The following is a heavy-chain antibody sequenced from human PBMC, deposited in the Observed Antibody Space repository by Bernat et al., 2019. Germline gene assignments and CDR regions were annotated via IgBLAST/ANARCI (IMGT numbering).Heavy chain of an antibody. CDR2: INAGNGNT. V-gene: IGHV1-3*01. CDR1: GYTFTSYA. Sequence: QVQLVQSGAEVKKPGASVKVSCKASGYTFTSYAMHWVRQAPGQRLEWMGWINAGNGNTKYSQKFQGRVTITRDTSASTAYMELSSLRSEDTAVYYCARVWQGNDARPQKGIAARPRKHYFDYWGQGTLVTVSS. CDR3: ARVWQGNDARPQKGIAARPRKHYFDY. J-gene: IGHJ4*02. D-gene: IGHD6-6*01.